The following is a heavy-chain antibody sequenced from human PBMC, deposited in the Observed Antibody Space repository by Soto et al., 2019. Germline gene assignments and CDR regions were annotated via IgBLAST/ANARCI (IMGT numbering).Heavy chain of an antibody. Sequence: SETLSLTCTVYGGSFSGYYWSWIRQPPGKGLEWLGYIYNGGGPKYNPSLQSRVTVSVDKSKNQFFLRLTSVTAADSAVYYCARVPGSYGYYYLDSWGQGTLVTVSS. V-gene: IGHV4-59*01. CDR1: GGSFSGYY. CDR3: ARVPGSYGYYYLDS. J-gene: IGHJ4*02. D-gene: IGHD3-16*01. CDR2: IYNGGGP.